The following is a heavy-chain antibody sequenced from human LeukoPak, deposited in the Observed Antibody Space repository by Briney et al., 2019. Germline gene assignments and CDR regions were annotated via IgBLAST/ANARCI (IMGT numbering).Heavy chain of an antibody. CDR2: MNPNSGNT. J-gene: IGHJ6*03. V-gene: IGHV1-8*01. Sequence: ASVKVSCKASGYTFTSYDINWVRQATGQGLEWMGWMNPNSGNTGYAQKFQGRVTMTRNTSISTAYMELSSLRSEDTAVYYCARGHSGWFYYYYMDVWGKGTTVTISS. CDR3: ARGHSGWFYYYYMDV. D-gene: IGHD6-19*01. CDR1: GYTFTSYD.